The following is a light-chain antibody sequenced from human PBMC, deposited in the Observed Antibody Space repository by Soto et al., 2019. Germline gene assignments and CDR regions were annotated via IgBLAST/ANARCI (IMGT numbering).Light chain of an antibody. CDR1: QSVSSN. CDR2: GAS. V-gene: IGKV3-15*01. Sequence: EIVMTQSPATLSVSPGERATLSCRASQSVSSNLAWYQQKPGQAPRLLIYGASTRATGIPARFSGSGSGTGFTITISSLQSEDFAVYYCQQYNNGPPSLTFGSGTKVAIK. CDR3: QQYNNGPPSLT. J-gene: IGKJ4*01.